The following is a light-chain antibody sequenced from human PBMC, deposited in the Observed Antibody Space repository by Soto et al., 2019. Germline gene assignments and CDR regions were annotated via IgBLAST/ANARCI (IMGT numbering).Light chain of an antibody. CDR2: GTS. V-gene: IGKV3D-15*01. CDR1: QSISNN. CDR3: QQYYKWPPWT. J-gene: IGKJ1*01. Sequence: EIVLTQSPVPLSLSPGERVTLSCRASQSISNNHLAWYQQKPGQAPRLLIHGTSNRATGIPDRFSGSGSGTEFTLTISSLQSEDFAFYYCQQYYKWPPWTFGQGTKVDIK.